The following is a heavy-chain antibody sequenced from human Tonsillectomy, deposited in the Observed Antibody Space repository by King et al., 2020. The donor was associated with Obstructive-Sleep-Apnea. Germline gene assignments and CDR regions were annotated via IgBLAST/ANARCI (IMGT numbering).Heavy chain of an antibody. Sequence: QLVQSGAEVKKPGASVKVSCKASGYTFTGYYIHWVRQAPGQGLEWMGWINPNSGGTNYAQKFQGRVTMTRDTSISTAYMELSRLRSDDTSVYYYAFSDYESSGPFDYWGQGTLVTVSS. CDR1: GYTFTGYY. CDR2: INPNSGGT. D-gene: IGHD3-22*01. J-gene: IGHJ4*02. V-gene: IGHV1-2*02. CDR3: AFSDYESSGPFDY.